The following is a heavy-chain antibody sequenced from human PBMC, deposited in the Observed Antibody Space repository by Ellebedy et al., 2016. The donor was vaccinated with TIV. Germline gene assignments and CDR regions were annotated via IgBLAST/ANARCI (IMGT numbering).Heavy chain of an antibody. CDR1: GGSISSGGSY. V-gene: IGHV4-31*03. D-gene: IGHD2-2*01. Sequence: LRLXXTVSGGSISSGGSYWSWIRQHPGKGLEWIGYIYYSGSTYYNPSLKSRVTISVDTSKNQFSLKLSSVTAADTAVYYCARVAVPAAVAVPNWFDPWGQGTLVTVSS. CDR2: IYYSGST. CDR3: ARVAVPAAVAVPNWFDP. J-gene: IGHJ5*02.